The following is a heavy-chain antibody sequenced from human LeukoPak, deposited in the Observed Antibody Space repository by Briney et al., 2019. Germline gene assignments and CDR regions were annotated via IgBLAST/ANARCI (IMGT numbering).Heavy chain of an antibody. D-gene: IGHD3-22*01. J-gene: IGHJ4*02. CDR2: VSGSGDST. Sequence: GGSLRLSCAASGFTFSSYAMNWVRQAPGKGLEWLSTVSGSGDSTYYADSVKGRFTISRDSSKNMVYLQMNSLRAEDTAIYYCARVRSYYDSRRAPLDYWGQGTLVTVSS. CDR3: ARVRSYYDSRRAPLDY. CDR1: GFTFSSYA. V-gene: IGHV3-23*01.